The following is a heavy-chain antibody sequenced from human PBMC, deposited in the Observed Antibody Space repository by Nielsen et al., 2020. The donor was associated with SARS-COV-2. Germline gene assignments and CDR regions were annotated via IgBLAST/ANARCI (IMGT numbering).Heavy chain of an antibody. CDR3: ARALGIFGVVTHYNGMDV. CDR2: ISYGGRNK. CDR1: GFTFSNYA. D-gene: IGHD3-3*01. V-gene: IGHV3-30*04. J-gene: IGHJ6*02. Sequence: GGSLRLSCAAPGFTFSNYAMHWVRQAPGKGLEWVAVISYGGRNKYYADSVRGRFTISRDNSKNMVYLQMNSLRAEDTAVYYCARALGIFGVVTHYNGMDVWGQGTTVTVSS.